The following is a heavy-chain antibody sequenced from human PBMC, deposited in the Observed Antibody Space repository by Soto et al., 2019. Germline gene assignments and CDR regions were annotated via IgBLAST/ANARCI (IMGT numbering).Heavy chain of an antibody. Sequence: GGSLRLSCVVSGFTFSSYTMKWVRQAPGKGLEWVSSISPSSTYKHYVDSVRGRFNVSRDNAKNSLFLQMNSLRAEDTAVYFCARVFPAEYSLNWYTAFDIWGQGTVVTVSS. CDR2: ISPSSTYK. J-gene: IGHJ3*02. V-gene: IGHV3-21*01. CDR3: ARVFPAEYSLNWYTAFDI. CDR1: GFTFSSYT. D-gene: IGHD6-6*01.